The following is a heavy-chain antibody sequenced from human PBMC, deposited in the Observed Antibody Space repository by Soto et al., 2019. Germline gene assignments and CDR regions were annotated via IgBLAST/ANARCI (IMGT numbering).Heavy chain of an antibody. J-gene: IGHJ6*02. D-gene: IGHD5-18*01. V-gene: IGHV3-30-3*01. CDR1: GFTFSSYA. CDR2: ISYDGSNK. Sequence: QVQLVESGGGVVQPGRSLRLSCAASGFTFSSYAMHWVRQAPGKGLEWVAVISYDGSNKYYADSVKGRFTISRDNSKNTLYLQMNSLRAEDTATYYCVRDGYPAWVYGVDVWGQGTTVTVSS. CDR3: VRDGYPAWVYGVDV.